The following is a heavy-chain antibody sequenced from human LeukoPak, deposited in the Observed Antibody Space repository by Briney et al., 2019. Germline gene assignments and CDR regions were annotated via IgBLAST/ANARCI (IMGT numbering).Heavy chain of an antibody. J-gene: IGHJ5*02. CDR1: GGSISSGGYY. CDR2: IYYSGST. D-gene: IGHD1-1*01. CDR3: ARDLWNQDRPDRTSWFDP. V-gene: IGHV4-31*03. Sequence: SQTLSLTCTVSGGSISSGGYYWSLIRQHPGKGLEWIWYIYYSGSTYYNPSLKSRVTISVDTSKNQFSLKLSSVTAADTAVYYCARDLWNQDRPDRTSWFDPWGQGTLVTVSS.